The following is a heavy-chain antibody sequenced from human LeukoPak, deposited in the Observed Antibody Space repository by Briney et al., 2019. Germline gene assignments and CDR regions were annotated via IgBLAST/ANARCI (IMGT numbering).Heavy chain of an antibody. J-gene: IGHJ3*02. Sequence: PGGSLRLSCAASGFTFSSYWMHWVRQAPGQGLVWVSRINSDGSSTSYADSVKGRFTISRDNAKNTLYLQMNSLRAEDTAVYYCARVAALWFGEFGAFDIWGQGTMVTVSS. D-gene: IGHD3-10*01. CDR2: INSDGSST. CDR1: GFTFSSYW. V-gene: IGHV3-74*01. CDR3: ARVAALWFGEFGAFDI.